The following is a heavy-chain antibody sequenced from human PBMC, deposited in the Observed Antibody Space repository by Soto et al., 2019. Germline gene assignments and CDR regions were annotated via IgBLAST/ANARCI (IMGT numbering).Heavy chain of an antibody. CDR3: ARGDDSGMDV. V-gene: IGHV4-4*02. CDR1: GGSISSSNW. Sequence: QVQLQESGPGLVKPSGTLSLTCAVSGGSISSSNWWSWGRPPPGKGQEWMGEIYHRGSTNYNPSLKSRVAISVDQSKNQFSLKLSSGTAAVTAVYYCARGDDSGMDVWGPGTTVTVSS. CDR2: IYHRGST. J-gene: IGHJ6*02. D-gene: IGHD3-3*01.